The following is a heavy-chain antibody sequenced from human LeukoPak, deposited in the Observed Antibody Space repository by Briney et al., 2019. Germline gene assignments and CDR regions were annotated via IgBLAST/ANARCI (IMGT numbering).Heavy chain of an antibody. J-gene: IGHJ5*02. CDR2: IIPILGIA. V-gene: IGHV1-69*04. Sequence: ASVKVSCKASGGTFSSYAISWVRQAPGQGLEWMGRIIPILGIANYAQKFQGRVTITADKSTSTAYMELSSLRSEDTAVYYCARTGIAAVGGGGHNWFDPWGQGTLVTVSS. CDR3: ARTGIAAVGGGGHNWFDP. D-gene: IGHD6-13*01. CDR1: GGTFSSYA.